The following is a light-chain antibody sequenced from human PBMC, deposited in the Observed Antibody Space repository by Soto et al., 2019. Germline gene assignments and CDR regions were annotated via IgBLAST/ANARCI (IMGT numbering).Light chain of an antibody. CDR2: SNN. J-gene: IGLJ1*01. CDR1: SSNIGSNT. Sequence: VLTQPPSASGTPGQRVTISCSGSSSNIGSNTVNWYQQLPGTAPKLLTYSNNQRPSGVPDRFSGSKSGTSASLAISGLQSEDEADYYCAAWDDSLNGYVFGTGTKVTVL. V-gene: IGLV1-44*01. CDR3: AAWDDSLNGYV.